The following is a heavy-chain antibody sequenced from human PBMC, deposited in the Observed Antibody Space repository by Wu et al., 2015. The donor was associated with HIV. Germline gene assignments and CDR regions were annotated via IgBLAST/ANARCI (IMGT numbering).Heavy chain of an antibody. CDR3: AKVVAPAVATYYFDY. V-gene: IGHV1-2*02. CDR2: INPKSGGT. Sequence: QVQLVQSGAEVKKPGASVKVSCKASGYTYNTYYMHWLRQAPGQGLEWVGWINPKSGGTKYAQKFQGRVTLTRDTSISTAYMELSRLRSDDTALYYCAKVVAPAVATYYFDYWGQERYSPSPQ. CDR1: GYTYNTYY. D-gene: IGHD2-2*01. J-gene: IGHJ4*01.